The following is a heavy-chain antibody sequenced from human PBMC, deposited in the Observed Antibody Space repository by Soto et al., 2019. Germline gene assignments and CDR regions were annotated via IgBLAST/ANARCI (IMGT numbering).Heavy chain of an antibody. D-gene: IGHD6-19*01. CDR2: IKQDGSEK. CDR3: ARASYVSGWPIFGY. Sequence: PGGSLRLSCAASGFTFSSYWMSWVRQAPGKGLEWVANIKQDGSEKYYVDSVKGRFTISRDNAKNSLYLQMNSLRAEDTAVYYCARASYVSGWPIFGYWGQGTLVTVYS. J-gene: IGHJ4*02. CDR1: GFTFSSYW. V-gene: IGHV3-7*01.